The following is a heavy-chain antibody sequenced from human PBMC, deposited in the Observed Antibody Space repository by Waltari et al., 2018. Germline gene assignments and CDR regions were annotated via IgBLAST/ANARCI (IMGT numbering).Heavy chain of an antibody. V-gene: IGHV4-61*02. Sequence: QVHLQESGPGLVKPSQTLSLTCTVSGGSISSGSYYWSWIRQPAGKGLEWIGRIYTSVSTNYHPSLKSRVNISLDRSKNQFSLKLRSVTAADTAVYYCARTLTYDYIWGTYRDHPYYFDYWGQGTLVTVSS. CDR2: IYTSVST. CDR3: ARTLTYDYIWGTYRDHPYYFDY. J-gene: IGHJ4*02. D-gene: IGHD3-16*02. CDR1: GGSISSGSYY.